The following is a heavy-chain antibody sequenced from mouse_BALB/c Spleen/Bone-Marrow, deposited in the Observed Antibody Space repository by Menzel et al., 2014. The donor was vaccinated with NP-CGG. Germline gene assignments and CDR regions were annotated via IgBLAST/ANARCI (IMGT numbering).Heavy chain of an antibody. CDR2: ISSGGGST. D-gene: IGHD1-1*01. V-gene: IGHV5-12-1*01. CDR3: AREVLRDYFDY. Sequence: EVQRVESGGGLVKPGGSQKLSCAASGFAFSSYDMSWVRQTPEKRLEWVAYISSGGGSTYYPDTVKGRFTISRDNAKNTLYLQMSSLKSEDTAMYYCAREVLRDYFDYWGQGTTLSVSS. CDR1: GFAFSSYD. J-gene: IGHJ2*01.